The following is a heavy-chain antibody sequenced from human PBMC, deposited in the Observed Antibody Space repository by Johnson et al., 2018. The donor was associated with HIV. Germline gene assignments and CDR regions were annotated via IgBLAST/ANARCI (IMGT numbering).Heavy chain of an antibody. V-gene: IGHV3-33*06. J-gene: IGHJ3*02. D-gene: IGHD3-22*01. CDR3: AKDWHYYDSSGYYPNDAFDI. Sequence: QVQLVESGGGVVQPGRSLRLSCAASGFTFSSYGMHWVRQAPGKGLEWVAVIWYDGSNKYYADSVKGRFTISRDNSKNTLYLQMNSLRAEDTAVYYCAKDWHYYDSSGYYPNDAFDIWGQGTMVTVSS. CDR2: IWYDGSNK. CDR1: GFTFSSYG.